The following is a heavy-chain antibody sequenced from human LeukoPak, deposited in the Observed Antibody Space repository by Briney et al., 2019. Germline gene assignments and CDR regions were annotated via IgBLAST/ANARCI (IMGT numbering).Heavy chain of an antibody. V-gene: IGHV3-21*01. CDR3: ARLMTPETTIGWNWFDP. J-gene: IGHJ5*02. D-gene: IGHD4-17*01. Sequence: GGSLRLSCAASGFTFSSYSMNWVRQAPGKGLEGVSPISNSSSYIYYADSVKGRFTISRDNAKNSLYLQMNSLRAEDPAVYYCARLMTPETTIGWNWFDPWGQGTLVTVSS. CDR1: GFTFSSYS. CDR2: ISNSSSYI.